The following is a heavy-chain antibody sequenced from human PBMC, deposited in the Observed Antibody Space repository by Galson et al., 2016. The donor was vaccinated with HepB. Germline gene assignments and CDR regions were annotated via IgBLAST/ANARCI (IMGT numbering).Heavy chain of an antibody. J-gene: IGHJ2*01. CDR2: IIPVLGTS. Sequence: SVKVSCKASGGTFNSHAISWVRQAPGQGLEWVGGIIPVLGTSDYAQYFEGRVTITADESTGTVYMELTNLRSDDTAVYYCARDMSRAHWHFDLWGRGTLVTVTS. CDR3: ARDMSRAHWHFDL. D-gene: IGHD5/OR15-5a*01. V-gene: IGHV1-69*13. CDR1: GGTFNSHA.